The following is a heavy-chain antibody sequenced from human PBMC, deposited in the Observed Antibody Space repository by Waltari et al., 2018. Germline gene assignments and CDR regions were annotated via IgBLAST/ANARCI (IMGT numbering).Heavy chain of an antibody. CDR1: GFTFDDYA. Sequence: EVQLVESGGGLVQPGRSLRLSCAASGFTFDDYAMHWVRQAPGKGLEWVSGISWNSGSIGYADSVKGRFTTSRDNAKNSLYLQMNSLRAEDTVLYYCARIVVGGGMDVWGQGTTVTVSS. V-gene: IGHV3-9*01. D-gene: IGHD2-21*01. J-gene: IGHJ6*02. CDR3: ARIVVGGGMDV. CDR2: ISWNSGSI.